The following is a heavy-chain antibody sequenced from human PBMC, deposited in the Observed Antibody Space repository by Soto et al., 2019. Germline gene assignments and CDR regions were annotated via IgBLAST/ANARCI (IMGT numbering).Heavy chain of an antibody. J-gene: IGHJ4*02. CDR3: ARSIVVVTALDY. CDR2: INAGNVNT. V-gene: IGHV1-3*01. CDR1: GYTFTSYA. Sequence: AASVKVSCKASGYTFTSYAMHWVRQAPGQRLEWMGWINAGNVNTKYSQKFQGRVTITRDTSASTAYMELSSLRSEDTAVYYCARSIVVVTALDYWGQGTLVTVSS. D-gene: IGHD2-21*02.